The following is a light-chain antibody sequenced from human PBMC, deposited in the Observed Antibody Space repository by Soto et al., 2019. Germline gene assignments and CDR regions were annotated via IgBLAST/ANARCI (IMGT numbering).Light chain of an antibody. Sequence: IVLTQSPATLSLSPGERATLFCRASQTVSSFLVWYQQKPGQAPRLLIYDASNRATGVPARFSGSGSGTDFTLTSSSLEPEDFAVYYCQQLSDWPITFGQGTRLQIK. V-gene: IGKV3-11*01. J-gene: IGKJ5*01. CDR3: QQLSDWPIT. CDR2: DAS. CDR1: QTVSSF.